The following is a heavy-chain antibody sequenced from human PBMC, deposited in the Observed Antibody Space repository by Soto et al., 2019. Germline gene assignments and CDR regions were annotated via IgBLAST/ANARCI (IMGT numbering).Heavy chain of an antibody. CDR1: GFSLSTSGVG. Sequence: QITLKESGPTLVKPTQTLTLTCTFSGFSLSTSGVGVGWIRQPPGKALEWLALIYWDDDKRYSPSLKSRLNITKDTSKNQVVLTMPNMDPVDTATYYCAHSDSPLEMATTPFDYWGQGTLVTVSS. CDR3: AHSDSPLEMATTPFDY. V-gene: IGHV2-5*02. CDR2: IYWDDDK. J-gene: IGHJ4*02. D-gene: IGHD5-12*01.